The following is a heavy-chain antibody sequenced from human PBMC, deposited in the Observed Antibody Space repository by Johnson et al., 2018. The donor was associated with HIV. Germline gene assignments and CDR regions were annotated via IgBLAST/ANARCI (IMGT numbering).Heavy chain of an antibody. D-gene: IGHD3-10*01. CDR2: ISYDGSNK. J-gene: IGHJ3*01. CDR1: GFTFSSYA. CDR3: TAPLGRFRDLLGAFDL. Sequence: QVQLVESGGGVVQPGGSLRLSCAASGFTFSSYAMHWVRQAPGKGLEWVAVISYDGSNKYYADSVKGRFTISRDNSKNTLYLQMNSLKTEDTAVYYCTAPLGRFRDLLGAFDLWGQGTMVTVSS. V-gene: IGHV3-30*04.